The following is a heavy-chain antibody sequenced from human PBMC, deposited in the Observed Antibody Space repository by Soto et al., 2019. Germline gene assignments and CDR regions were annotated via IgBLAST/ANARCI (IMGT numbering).Heavy chain of an antibody. V-gene: IGHV3-23*01. D-gene: IGHD4-4*01. J-gene: IGHJ6*02. CDR2: ISGSGGST. Sequence: GGSLRLSCAASGFTFSSYAMSWVRQAPGKGLECVSAISGSGGSTYYADSVKGRFTISRDNSKNTLYLQMNSLRAEDTAVYYCAKSPTVTPLDYGMDVWGQGTTVTVSS. CDR3: AKSPTVTPLDYGMDV. CDR1: GFTFSSYA.